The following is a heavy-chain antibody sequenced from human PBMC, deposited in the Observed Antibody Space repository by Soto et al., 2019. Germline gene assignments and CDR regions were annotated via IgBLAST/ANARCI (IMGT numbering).Heavy chain of an antibody. D-gene: IGHD2-8*01. CDR1: GFTFSSYG. Sequence: PGGSLRLSCAASGFTFSSYGMHWVRQAPGKGLEWVAVIWYDGSNKYYADSVKGRFTISRDNSKNTLYLQMNSLRAEDTAVYYCASSSAEYCTNGVCWPDYYYYYGMDVWGQGTTVTVSS. CDR2: IWYDGSNK. CDR3: ASSSAEYCTNGVCWPDYYYYYGMDV. J-gene: IGHJ6*02. V-gene: IGHV3-33*01.